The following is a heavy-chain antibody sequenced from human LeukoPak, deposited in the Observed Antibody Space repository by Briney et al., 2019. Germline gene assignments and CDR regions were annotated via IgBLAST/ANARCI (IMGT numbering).Heavy chain of an antibody. D-gene: IGHD2-2*01. J-gene: IGHJ4*02. CDR1: GFIFDDYA. Sequence: GGSLRLSCVASGFIFDDYAIHWVRQAPGKGLEWVSGISWNSGSIGYADSVKGRFTISRDNAKNSLYLQMNSLRTEDTALYYCARAIGVTCISTSCYGFDYWGQGTLVTVSS. V-gene: IGHV3-9*01. CDR2: ISWNSGSI. CDR3: ARAIGVTCISTSCYGFDY.